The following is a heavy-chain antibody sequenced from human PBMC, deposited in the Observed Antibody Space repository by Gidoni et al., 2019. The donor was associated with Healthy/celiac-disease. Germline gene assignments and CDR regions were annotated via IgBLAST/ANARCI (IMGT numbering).Heavy chain of an antibody. CDR2: IYTSGST. Sequence: QVQLQESGPGLVKPSQTLSLTCTVSGGSISSGSYYWSWIRPPAGKGLEWIGRIYTSGSTNYNPSLKSRVTISVDTSKNQFSLKLSSVTAADTAVYYCARNPLTTLVFFDYWGQGTLVTVSS. D-gene: IGHD4-17*01. CDR3: ARNPLTTLVFFDY. V-gene: IGHV4-61*02. J-gene: IGHJ4*02. CDR1: GGSISSGSYY.